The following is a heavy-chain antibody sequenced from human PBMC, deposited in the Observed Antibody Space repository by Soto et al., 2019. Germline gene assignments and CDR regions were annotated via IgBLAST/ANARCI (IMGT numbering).Heavy chain of an antibody. J-gene: IGHJ4*02. CDR2: IYHSGST. D-gene: IGHD2-8*02. CDR1: GGSISSGGYS. V-gene: IGHV4-30-2*01. Sequence: PSETLSLTCAVSGGSISSGGYSWSWIRQPPGKGLEWIGYIYHSGSTYYSPSLKSRVTISVDRSKNQFSLKLSSVTAADTAVYYCARDKITGLFDYWGQGTLVTVSS. CDR3: ARDKITGLFDY.